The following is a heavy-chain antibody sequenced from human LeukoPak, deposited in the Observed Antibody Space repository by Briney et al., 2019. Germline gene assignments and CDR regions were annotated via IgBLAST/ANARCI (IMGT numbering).Heavy chain of an antibody. CDR1: GYTFTSYY. Sequence: ASVKVSCKASGYTFTSYYMHWVRQAPGQGLEWMGIINPSGGSTSYAQKFQGRVTMTRDTSTSTVYMELSSLRSEDTAVYYCARARGWGHYYYYGMDVWDQGTTVTVSS. V-gene: IGHV1-46*01. CDR2: INPSGGST. D-gene: IGHD1-26*01. CDR3: ARARGWGHYYYYGMDV. J-gene: IGHJ6*02.